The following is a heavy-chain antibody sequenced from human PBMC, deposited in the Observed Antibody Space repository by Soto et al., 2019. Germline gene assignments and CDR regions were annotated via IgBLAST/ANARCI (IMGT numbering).Heavy chain of an antibody. D-gene: IGHD3-22*01. V-gene: IGHV3-48*02. CDR3: ASNYYDSSGLGAFDI. CDR1: GFTFSSYS. J-gene: IGHJ3*02. Sequence: SGGSLRLSCAASGFTFSSYSMNWVRQAPGKGLEWVSYISSSSSTIYYADSVKGRFTISRDNAKNSLYLQMNSLRDEDTAVYYCASNYYDSSGLGAFDIWGQGTMVTVSS. CDR2: ISSSSSTI.